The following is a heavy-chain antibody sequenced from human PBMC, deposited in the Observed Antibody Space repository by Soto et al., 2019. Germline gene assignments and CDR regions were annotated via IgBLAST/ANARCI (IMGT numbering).Heavy chain of an antibody. J-gene: IGHJ4*02. Sequence: QVQLQESGPGLVKPSETLSLTCTVSGGSISSYYWSWIRQPAGKGLEWIGRIYTSGSTNYNPSLKSRVTMSVDTSKNQFSLKLSSVTAADTVVYYCARHGYDFWSGYGYYFDYWGQGTLVTVSS. D-gene: IGHD3-3*01. V-gene: IGHV4-4*07. CDR3: ARHGYDFWSGYGYYFDY. CDR1: GGSISSYY. CDR2: IYTSGST.